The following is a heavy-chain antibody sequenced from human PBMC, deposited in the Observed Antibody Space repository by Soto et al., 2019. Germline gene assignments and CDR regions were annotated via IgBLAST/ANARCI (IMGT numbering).Heavy chain of an antibody. V-gene: IGHV3-48*02. Sequence: PEGSLRLSCSASGFSLSNSGMFWVRQAPGKGLEWISYISRSHSAIYYADSVKGRFTMSRDNAKNSLFLQMNSLRDEDRAVYYCATEGSNGYIPYHIETWGQGVPVTVSS. J-gene: IGHJ5*02. CDR3: ATEGSNGYIPYHIET. CDR2: ISRSHSAI. CDR1: GFSLSNSG. D-gene: IGHD5-12*01.